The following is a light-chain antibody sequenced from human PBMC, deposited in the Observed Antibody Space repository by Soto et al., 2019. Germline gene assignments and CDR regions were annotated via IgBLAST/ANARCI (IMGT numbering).Light chain of an antibody. CDR3: QQYANSPLT. V-gene: IGKV3-20*01. J-gene: IGKJ3*01. CDR1: QSVSSSY. Sequence: EILLTQSPGTLSLSPGEGATLSCRASQSVSSSYLAWYQQKPGQAPRLLIYGASSRATGIPDRFSGSGSGTDFTLTISRLEPEDFAVYYCQQYANSPLTFGPGT. CDR2: GAS.